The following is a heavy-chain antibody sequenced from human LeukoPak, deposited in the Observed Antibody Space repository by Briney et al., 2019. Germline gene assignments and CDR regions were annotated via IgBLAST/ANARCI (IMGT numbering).Heavy chain of an antibody. J-gene: IGHJ4*02. CDR2: IYGGGST. V-gene: IGHV3-53*01. CDR3: ARDLTVETAMVL. D-gene: IGHD5-18*01. CDR1: GFTVSSNY. Sequence: GGSLRLSCAASGFTVSSNYMSWVRQAPGKGLEWVPVIYGGGSTYYADSVKGRFTISRDKSKNTLYLEMNSLRVEDTAVYFCARDLTVETAMVLWGQGTLVTVSS.